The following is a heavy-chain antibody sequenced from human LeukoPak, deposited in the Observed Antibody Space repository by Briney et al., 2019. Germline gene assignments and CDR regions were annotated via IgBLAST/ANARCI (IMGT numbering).Heavy chain of an antibody. V-gene: IGHV4-34*01. J-gene: IGHJ4*02. CDR1: GGSISSYY. CDR3: ARRNSDYYGSDQYYFDY. D-gene: IGHD3-10*01. CDR2: IDHSGST. Sequence: PSETLSLTCTVSGGSISSYYWSWIRQPPGKGLEWIGEIDHSGSTNYNPSLKSRVTISVDTSKNQFSLKLSSVTAADTAVYYCARRNSDYYGSDQYYFDYRGQGTLVTVSS.